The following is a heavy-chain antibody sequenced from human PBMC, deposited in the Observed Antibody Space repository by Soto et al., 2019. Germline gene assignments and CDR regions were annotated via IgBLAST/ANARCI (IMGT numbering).Heavy chain of an antibody. J-gene: IGHJ3*02. CDR3: ARVWGGAFDI. CDR2: IYYSGST. V-gene: IGHV4-59*01. Sequence: SETLSLTCTVSGRSISSYYWSWIRQPPGKGLEWIGYIYYSGSTNYNPSLKSRVTISVDTSKNQFSLKLSSVTAADTAVYYCARVWGGAFDIRGQGTMVTVSS. CDR1: GRSISSYY. D-gene: IGHD3-10*01.